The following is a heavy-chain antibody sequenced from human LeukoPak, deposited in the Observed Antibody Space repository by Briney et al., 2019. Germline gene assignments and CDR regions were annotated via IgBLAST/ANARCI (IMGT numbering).Heavy chain of an antibody. V-gene: IGHV3-23*01. CDR1: GFTFSSYA. J-gene: IGHJ6*02. CDR3: ASAYSSPYYYYGMDV. CDR2: ISGSGGST. Sequence: GGSLRLSCAASGFTFSSYAMSWVRQAPGKGLEWVSAISGSGGSTYYADSVKGRFTISRDNSKNTLYLQMNSLRAEDTAVYYCASAYSSPYYYYGMDVWGQGTTVTVSS. D-gene: IGHD6-13*01.